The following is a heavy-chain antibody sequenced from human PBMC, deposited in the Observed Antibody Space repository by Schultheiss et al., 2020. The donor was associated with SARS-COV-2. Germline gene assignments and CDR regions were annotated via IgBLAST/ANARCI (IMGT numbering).Heavy chain of an antibody. Sequence: SVKVSCKASGGTFSSYTISWVRQAPGQGLEWMGRIIPILGIANYAQKFQGRVTITADKSTSTAYMELRSLRSDDTAVYYCARVRGYDFWSGYYFDFAGDKTQPDFDYWGQGTLVTVSS. D-gene: IGHD3-3*01. CDR1: GGTFSSYT. CDR3: ARVRGYDFWSGYYFDFAGDKTQPDFDY. V-gene: IGHV1-69*02. CDR2: IIPILGIA. J-gene: IGHJ4*02.